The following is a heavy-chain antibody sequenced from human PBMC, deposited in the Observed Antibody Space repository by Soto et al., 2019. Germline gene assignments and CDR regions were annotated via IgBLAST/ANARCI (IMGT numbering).Heavy chain of an antibody. CDR1: GFTFSSYW. J-gene: IGHJ4*02. Sequence: EVQLVESGGGLVQPGGSLRLSCAASGFTFSSYWMSWVRQAPGKGLEWVANIKQDGSEKYYVDSVKGRFTISRDNAKNSLYLQMNSLRAEDTAVYYCARDFLSPPWYYDLWSGQNPFDYWGQGTLVTVSS. D-gene: IGHD3-3*01. V-gene: IGHV3-7*01. CDR2: IKQDGSEK. CDR3: ARDFLSPPWYYDLWSGQNPFDY.